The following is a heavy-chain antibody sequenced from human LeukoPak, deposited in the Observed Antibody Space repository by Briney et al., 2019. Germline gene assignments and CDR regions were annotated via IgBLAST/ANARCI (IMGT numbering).Heavy chain of an antibody. CDR2: ISGYGGST. CDR3: AKTCDYYDSSGYNYYFDY. V-gene: IGHV3-23*01. Sequence: PGGSLRLSCAASGFTFRIYGMNWVRQAPGKGLERVSAISGYGGSTFYADSVEGRFTISRDNSKNTLYLQMNSLRAEDTAVYYCAKTCDYYDSSGYNYYFDYWGQGTLVTVSS. J-gene: IGHJ4*02. CDR1: GFTFRIYG. D-gene: IGHD3-22*01.